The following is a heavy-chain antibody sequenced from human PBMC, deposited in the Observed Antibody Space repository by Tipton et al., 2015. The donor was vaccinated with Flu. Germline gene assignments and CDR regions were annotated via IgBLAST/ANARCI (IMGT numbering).Heavy chain of an antibody. CDR1: GFTFTIYW. Sequence: SLRLSCAASGFTFTIYWMTWVRQAPGKGLEWVANINQDGSEKYYVDSVKGRFTISRDNAKNSLYLQMNSLRAEDTAVYYCARPGQVVSELVSKWGQGTLVTVSS. CDR2: INQDGSEK. D-gene: IGHD6-13*01. CDR3: ARPGQVVSELVSK. J-gene: IGHJ4*02. V-gene: IGHV3-7*01.